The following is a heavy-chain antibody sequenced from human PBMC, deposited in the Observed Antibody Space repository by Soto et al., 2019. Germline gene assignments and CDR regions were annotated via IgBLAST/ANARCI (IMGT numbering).Heavy chain of an antibody. Sequence: GASAKVSCKDSGYTYTTKGISWARQEPGQGLEWMGWISAYNGNTYYAQKLQGRVTMTTDTSTSTAYMELRSLKSDDTAVYYCAKDVLAARPFFLGYWGQGTLVTVSS. J-gene: IGHJ4*02. CDR2: ISAYNGNT. CDR3: AKDVLAARPFFLGY. CDR1: GYTYTTKG. D-gene: IGHD6-6*01. V-gene: IGHV1-18*01.